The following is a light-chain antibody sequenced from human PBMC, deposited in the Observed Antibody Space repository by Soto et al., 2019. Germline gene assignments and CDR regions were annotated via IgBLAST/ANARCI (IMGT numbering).Light chain of an antibody. Sequence: EIVLTQSPGTLSLSPGERATLSCRPRKSISSSYLAWYQQKLAQAPRILIYVVSSRATGIPDRFSGSGSGTDFTLTISRLEPEDVSGYHWQHYVRLPRAVGVGTKVDNK. CDR1: KSISSSY. J-gene: IGKJ4*01. CDR3: QHYVRLPRA. CDR2: VVS. V-gene: IGKV3-20*01.